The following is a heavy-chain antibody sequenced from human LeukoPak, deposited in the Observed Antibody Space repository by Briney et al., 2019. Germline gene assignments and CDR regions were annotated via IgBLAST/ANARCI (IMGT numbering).Heavy chain of an antibody. CDR1: GYTFTSYD. CDR3: ARGVPRYCRSPGRASPGICGVY. Sequence: GSVKVSCKASGYTFTSYDINWVRQATGQGLEWMGWMNPNSGNTGYAQKFQGRVTITRNTSISTAYMELSSLRSEDTAVYYCARGVPRYCRSPGRASPGICGVYWGQGTLVTVSS. CDR2: MNPNSGNT. J-gene: IGHJ4*02. D-gene: IGHD2-2*01. V-gene: IGHV1-8*03.